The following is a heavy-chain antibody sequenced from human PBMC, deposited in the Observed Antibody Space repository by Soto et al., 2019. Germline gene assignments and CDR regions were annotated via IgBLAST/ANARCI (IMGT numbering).Heavy chain of an antibody. CDR1: GGSISSSNW. CDR3: AREMVVTAIVMNAFDI. CDR2: IYHSGST. D-gene: IGHD2-21*02. V-gene: IGHV4-4*02. J-gene: IGHJ3*02. Sequence: QVQLQESGPGLVKPSGTLSLTCAVSGGSISSSNWWSWVRQPPGKGLEWIGEIYHSGSTNYNPSLKIRVTISVDKSKTQFSLRLSCVTAADTAGYYCAREMVVTAIVMNAFDIWGQGTMVTVSS.